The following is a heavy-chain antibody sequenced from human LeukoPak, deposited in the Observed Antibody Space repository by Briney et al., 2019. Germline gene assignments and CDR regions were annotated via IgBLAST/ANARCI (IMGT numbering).Heavy chain of an antibody. D-gene: IGHD5-24*01. V-gene: IGHV3-30*04. CDR1: GFTFRNYA. CDR3: ARGQRAHVEYSSFMDV. J-gene: IGHJ6*03. Sequence: GRSLRLSCAASGFTFRNYAMHWVRQGPGKGLEWVAVISYDGSHKYYADSVKGRFTISRDNSKNTMYLQTNSLRAEDTAVYYCARGQRAHVEYSSFMDVWGKGTTVTVSS. CDR2: ISYDGSHK.